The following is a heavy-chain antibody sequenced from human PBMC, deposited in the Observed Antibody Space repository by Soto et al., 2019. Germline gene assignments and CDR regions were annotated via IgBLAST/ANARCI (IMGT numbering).Heavy chain of an antibody. J-gene: IGHJ1*01. CDR2: MNPNSGNT. CDR1: GYSFTSYD. V-gene: IGHV1-8*01. CDR3: ARVSMGSSSEDFQH. D-gene: IGHD6-6*01. Sequence: QVQLVQSGAEVKKPGASVKVSCKASGYSFTSYDINWVRQATGQGLEWMGWMNPNSGNTGYAQKFQGRVTMTRNTSISTAYMELSSMRSEDTAVYYCARVSMGSSSEDFQHWGQGTLVTVSS.